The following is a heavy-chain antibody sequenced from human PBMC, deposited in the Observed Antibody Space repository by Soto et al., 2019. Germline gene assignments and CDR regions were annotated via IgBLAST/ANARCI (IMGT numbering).Heavy chain of an antibody. CDR2: ISSDGSNK. CDR1: GFTFSSYG. D-gene: IGHD5-18*01. V-gene: IGHV3-30*18. CDR3: AKDRSYCPFDY. J-gene: IGHJ4*02. Sequence: QVQLVESGGGVVQPGRSLRLSCAASGFTFSSYGMHWVRQAPGKGLEWVAVISSDGSNKYYADSVKGRFTISRDNSKNPLYMHMNSLGAEDTAVYYCAKDRSYCPFDYWGQGTMVTVSS.